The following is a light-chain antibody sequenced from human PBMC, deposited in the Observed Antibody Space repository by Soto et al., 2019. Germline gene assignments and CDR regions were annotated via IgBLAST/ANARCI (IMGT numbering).Light chain of an antibody. J-gene: IGLJ1*01. CDR1: SSDVGSYNL. CDR3: CSYAGSSTYV. CDR2: DVI. Sequence: QSVLTQPASVSGSPGQSITISCTGTSSDVGSYNLVSWYQQHPGKAPKLMIYDVIKRPSGVSNRFSGSKSGSTASLTISGLQAEDEADYYCCSYAGSSTYVFGTGTKVTVL. V-gene: IGLV2-23*02.